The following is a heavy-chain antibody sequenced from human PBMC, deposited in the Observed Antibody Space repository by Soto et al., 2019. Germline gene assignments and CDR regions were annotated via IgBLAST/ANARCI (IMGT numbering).Heavy chain of an antibody. D-gene: IGHD6-13*01. V-gene: IGHV4-4*07. CDR1: GASMNSYH. CDR2: IHSGGST. J-gene: IGHJ5*02. Sequence: SETLSLTCTVSGASMNSYHWSWIRQPAGKGLEWIGHIHSGGSTNYNPSLKSRVTMSVDTSKNQFSLRLMSLTAADTAVYYCARDQGVAAAGITWFDPWGQGSLVTVSS. CDR3: ARDQGVAAAGITWFDP.